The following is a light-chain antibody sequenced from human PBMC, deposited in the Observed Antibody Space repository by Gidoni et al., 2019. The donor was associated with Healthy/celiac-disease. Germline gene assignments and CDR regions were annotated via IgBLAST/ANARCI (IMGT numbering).Light chain of an antibody. V-gene: IGKV4-1*01. CDR2: WAT. J-gene: IGKJ2*04. CDR3: QQYYNTPCS. Sequence: DILMTQSPDSLDVSLGERATIHCKSSQSVLYSSNNKNYLAWYQQKPGQPPKLLIYWATTRESGVPDRCSGSGSGTDFTLTISSLQAEDVAVYYCQQYYNTPCSFGQGTKLEIK. CDR1: QSVLYSSNNKNY.